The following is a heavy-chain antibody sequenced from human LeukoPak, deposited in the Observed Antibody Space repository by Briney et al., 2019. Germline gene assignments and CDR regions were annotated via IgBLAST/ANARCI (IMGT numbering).Heavy chain of an antibody. CDR1: GFTVSNIY. Sequence: GGSLRLSCAASGFTVSNIYMSWVRQAPGKGLEWVSVIYSGGSTYYADSVKGRFTTSRDNAKNSLYLQMNSLRAEDTAVYYCARVRGSSGYYSEYYFDYWGQGTLVTVSS. D-gene: IGHD3-22*01. CDR2: IYSGGST. CDR3: ARVRGSSGYYSEYYFDY. V-gene: IGHV3-66*01. J-gene: IGHJ4*02.